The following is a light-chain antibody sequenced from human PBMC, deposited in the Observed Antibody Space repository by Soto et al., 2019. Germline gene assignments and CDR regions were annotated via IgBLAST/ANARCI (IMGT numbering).Light chain of an antibody. V-gene: IGKV3-15*01. J-gene: IGKJ5*01. CDR2: RTS. CDR1: QSVGSD. Sequence: EIVMTQSPATLSVSPGERATLSCRASQSVGSDLAWYQQKPGQAPRLLMFRTSTRATGIPARFSGSGSGTEFTLTISSLQSEDFAVYYCRQYYNWPPITLGQGTRLEIK. CDR3: RQYYNWPPIT.